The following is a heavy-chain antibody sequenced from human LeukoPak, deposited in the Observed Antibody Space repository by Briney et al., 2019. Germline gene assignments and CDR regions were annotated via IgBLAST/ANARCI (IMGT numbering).Heavy chain of an antibody. J-gene: IGHJ5*02. CDR3: ARDLSYQLLFEWGGWFDP. D-gene: IGHD2-2*01. CDR1: GGSFSGYY. V-gene: IGHV4-59*01. Sequence: SETLSLTCAVYGGSFSGYYWSWIRQPPGKGLEWIGYIYYSGSTNYNPSLKSRVTISVDTSKNQFSLKLSSVTAADTAVYYCARDLSYQLLFEWGGWFDPWGQGTLVTVSS. CDR2: IYYSGST.